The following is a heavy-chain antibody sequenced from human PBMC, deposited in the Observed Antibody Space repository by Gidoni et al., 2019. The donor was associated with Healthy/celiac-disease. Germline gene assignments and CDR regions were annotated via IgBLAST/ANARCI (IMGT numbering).Heavy chain of an antibody. Sequence: QVQLQQWGAGLLKPSETLSLTFAVYVGSFRGSSWSWIRQPPGKGLEWIGEINHSGSTNYNPSLKSRVTISVDTSKNQFSLKLSSVTAADTAVYYCAKGGGIVVVPTARDYYYGMDVWGQGTTVTVSS. CDR1: VGSFRGSS. CDR3: AKGGGIVVVPTARDYYYGMDV. J-gene: IGHJ6*02. D-gene: IGHD2-2*01. V-gene: IGHV4-34*01. CDR2: INHSGST.